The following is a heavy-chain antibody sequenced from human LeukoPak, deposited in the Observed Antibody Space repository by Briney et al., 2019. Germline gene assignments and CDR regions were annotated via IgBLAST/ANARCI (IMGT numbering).Heavy chain of an antibody. V-gene: IGHV4-59*08. D-gene: IGHD1-1*01. CDR1: GGXISNYY. J-gene: IGHJ4*02. Sequence: SETLSLTCTVSGGXISNYYWSWIWQPPGRGLEWIGYINYSGSTNYNPSLKNRVTISVDTSKNQFSLEVTSVTAADTAVYYCARLNGGYWGQGTLVTVSS. CDR3: ARLNGGY. CDR2: INYSGST.